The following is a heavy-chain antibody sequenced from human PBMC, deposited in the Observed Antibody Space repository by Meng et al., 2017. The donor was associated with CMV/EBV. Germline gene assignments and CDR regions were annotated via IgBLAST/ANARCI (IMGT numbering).Heavy chain of an antibody. D-gene: IGHD2-2*01. CDR1: GYSISSGYY. CDR2: IYHSGST. J-gene: IGHJ4*02. CDR3: ARDGINIVVVPAAMISYYFDY. V-gene: IGHV4-38-2*02. Sequence: GSLSLTCTVSGYSISSGYYWGWIRQPPGKGLEWIGSIYHSGSTYYNPSLKSRVTISVDTSKNQFSLKLSSVTAADTAVYYCARDGINIVVVPAAMISYYFDYWGQGTLVTVSS.